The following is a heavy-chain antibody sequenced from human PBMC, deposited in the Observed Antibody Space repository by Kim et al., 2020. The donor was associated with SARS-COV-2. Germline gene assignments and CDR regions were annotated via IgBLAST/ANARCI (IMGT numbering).Heavy chain of an antibody. CDR1: GGSISSYY. J-gene: IGHJ4*02. V-gene: IGHV4-59*01. CDR2: IYYSGST. D-gene: IGHD1-26*01. Sequence: SETLSLTCTVSGGSISSYYWSWIRQPPGKGLEWIGYIYYSGSTNYNPSLKSRVTISVDTSKNQFSLKLSSVTAADTAVYYCARVGLSEWELDYWGQGTLVTVSS. CDR3: ARVGLSEWELDY.